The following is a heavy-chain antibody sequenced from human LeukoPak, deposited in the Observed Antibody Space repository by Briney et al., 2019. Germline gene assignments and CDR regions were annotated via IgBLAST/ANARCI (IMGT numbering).Heavy chain of an antibody. D-gene: IGHD6-13*01. Sequence: SRTLSLTCTVSGGSISSYYWSWIRQPPGMGLEWIGYIYYSGSTNYNPSLKSRVTISVDTSKNQFSLKLSSVTAADTAVYYCARVPAVGWYFDLWGRGTLVTVSS. CDR2: IYYSGST. J-gene: IGHJ2*01. CDR3: ARVPAVGWYFDL. V-gene: IGHV4-59*12. CDR1: GGSISSYY.